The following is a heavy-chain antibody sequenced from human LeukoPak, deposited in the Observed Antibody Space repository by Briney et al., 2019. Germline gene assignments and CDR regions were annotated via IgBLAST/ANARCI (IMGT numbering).Heavy chain of an antibody. J-gene: IGHJ4*02. D-gene: IGHD3-10*01. CDR1: GGSTRNGDYY. CDR2: IYNSGT. V-gene: IGHV4-31*03. CDR3: ARDASRSPPYYFDY. Sequence: SETLSLTCTVSGGSTRNGDYYWSWIRQHPRKGLEWIGYIYNSGTYYNPSLKSRVTISGETSQSQFSLKLNSVTAADTAVYYCARDASRSPPYYFDYWGQGALVTVSS.